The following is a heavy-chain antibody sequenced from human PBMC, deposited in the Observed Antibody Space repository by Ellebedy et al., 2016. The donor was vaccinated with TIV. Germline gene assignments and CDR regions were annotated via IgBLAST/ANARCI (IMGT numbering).Heavy chain of an antibody. D-gene: IGHD3-10*01. CDR3: ATEPGVWFGEFSDY. CDR2: MNPNSGNT. CDR1: GYTFTSYD. V-gene: IGHV1-8*01. J-gene: IGHJ4*02. Sequence: ASVKVSXKASGYTFTSYDINWVRQATGQGLEWMGWMNPNSGNTGYAQKFQGRVTMTEDTSTDTAYMELSSLRSEDTAVYYCATEPGVWFGEFSDYWGQGTLVTVSS.